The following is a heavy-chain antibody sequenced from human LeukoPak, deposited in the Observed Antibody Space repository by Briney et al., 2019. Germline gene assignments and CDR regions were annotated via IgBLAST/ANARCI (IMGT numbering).Heavy chain of an antibody. V-gene: IGHV3-48*01. D-gene: IGHD2-15*01. J-gene: IGHJ4*02. CDR1: GFTFSSYS. CDR2: ISSSSSTI. CDR3: ASLPLVVAATQDY. Sequence: GGSLRLSCAASGFTFSSYSMNWVRQAPGKGLEWVSYISSSSSTIYYADSVKGRFTISRDNAKNSLYLQMNSLRAEDTAVYYCASLPLVVAATQDYWGQGTLVTVSS.